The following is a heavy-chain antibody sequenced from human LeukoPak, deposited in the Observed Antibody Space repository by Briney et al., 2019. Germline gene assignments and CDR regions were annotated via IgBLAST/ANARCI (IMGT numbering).Heavy chain of an antibody. V-gene: IGHV3-30*02. CDR3: ARVAGGSYDY. Sequence: QSGGSLRLSCAASGFTFSSYGMHWVRQAPGKGLEWVAFVRYDGSNKYYADSVKGRFTISRDNSKNTLYLQMNSLRAEDTAVYYCARVAGGSYDYWGQGTLVTVSS. CDR1: GFTFSSYG. J-gene: IGHJ4*02. D-gene: IGHD1-26*01. CDR2: VRYDGSNK.